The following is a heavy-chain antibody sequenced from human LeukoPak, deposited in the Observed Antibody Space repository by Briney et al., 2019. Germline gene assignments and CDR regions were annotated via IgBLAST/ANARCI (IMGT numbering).Heavy chain of an antibody. D-gene: IGHD6-13*01. Sequence: GASVKVSCKASGYTFTSYGISWVRQAPGQGLEWMGWISAYNGNTNYAQKLQGRVTMTTDTSTSTAYMELRSLRSDDTAVYYCARDSVGSSSWYPLDYWGQGTLVTVSP. CDR1: GYTFTSYG. J-gene: IGHJ4*02. CDR3: ARDSVGSSSWYPLDY. V-gene: IGHV1-18*01. CDR2: ISAYNGNT.